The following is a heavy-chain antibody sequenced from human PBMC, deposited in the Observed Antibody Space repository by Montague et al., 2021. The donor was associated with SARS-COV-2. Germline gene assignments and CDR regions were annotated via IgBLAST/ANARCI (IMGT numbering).Heavy chain of an antibody. CDR3: ARDSLFRSGYSSGWPDY. CDR2: ISSSGSTI. V-gene: IGHV3-11*04. CDR1: GGSISSYY. Sequence: LSLTCTVSGGSISSYYWSWIRQPPGKGLEWVSYISSSGSTIYYADSVKGRFTISRDNAKNSLYLQMNSLRAEDTAVYYCARDSLFRSGYSSGWPDYWGQGTLVTVSS. D-gene: IGHD6-19*01. J-gene: IGHJ4*02.